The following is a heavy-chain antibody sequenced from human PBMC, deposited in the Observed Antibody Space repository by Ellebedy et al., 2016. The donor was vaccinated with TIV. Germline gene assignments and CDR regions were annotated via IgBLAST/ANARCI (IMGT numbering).Heavy chain of an antibody. V-gene: IGHV3-30-3*01. CDR2: ISHDASKT. Sequence: GGSLRLSXAASGFTFSSYVIHWVRQAPGKGLEWVAVISHDASKTYYTDSVKGRFTISRDDSKNTLYLQMNSLRVEDTAVYYCAREYYYDRSASPSFYFDYWGQGTLVTVSS. D-gene: IGHD3-22*01. J-gene: IGHJ4*02. CDR3: AREYYYDRSASPSFYFDY. CDR1: GFTFSSYV.